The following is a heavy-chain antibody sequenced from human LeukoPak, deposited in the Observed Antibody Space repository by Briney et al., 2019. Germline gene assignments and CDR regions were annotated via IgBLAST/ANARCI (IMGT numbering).Heavy chain of an antibody. V-gene: IGHV3-11*06. CDR2: ISSSSSYT. CDR1: GFTFSDYY. D-gene: IGHD2-2*01. Sequence: PGGSLRLSCAASGFTFSDYYMSWIRQAPGKGLEWVSYISSSSSYTNYADSVKGRITISRDNAKNSLYLQMNSLRAEDTAVYYCARDRPAGTAASYYYYGMDVWGKGTTVTVSS. J-gene: IGHJ6*04. CDR3: ARDRPAGTAASYYYYGMDV.